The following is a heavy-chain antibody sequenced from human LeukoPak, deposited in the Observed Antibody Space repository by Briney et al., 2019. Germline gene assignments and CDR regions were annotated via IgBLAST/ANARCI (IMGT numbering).Heavy chain of an antibody. D-gene: IGHD2-15*01. J-gene: IGHJ4*02. CDR3: AAVALYCSGGSCKTFDY. Sequence: ASVKVSCKASGFTFTSSAMQWVRQARGQRLEWIGWIVVGSGNANYAQKFQERVTITRDMSTSTAYMELSSLRSEDTAVYYCAAVALYCSGGSCKTFDYWGQGTLVTVSS. V-gene: IGHV1-58*02. CDR2: IVVGSGNA. CDR1: GFTFTSSA.